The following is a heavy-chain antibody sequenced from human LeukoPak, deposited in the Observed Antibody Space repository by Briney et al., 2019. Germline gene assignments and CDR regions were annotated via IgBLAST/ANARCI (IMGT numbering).Heavy chain of an antibody. CDR2: INPNSGGT. V-gene: IGHV1-2*02. CDR1: GYTFTGYY. CDR3: ARGGRNYGGNPHSRLLEYYYYYYMDV. Sequence: ASVKVSCKASGYTFTGYYMHWVRQAPGQGLEWMGWINPNSGGTNYAQKFQGRVTMTRDTSISTAYMELSRLRSDDTAVCYCARGGRNYGGNPHSRLLEYYYYYYMDVWGKGTTVTVSS. J-gene: IGHJ6*03. D-gene: IGHD4-23*01.